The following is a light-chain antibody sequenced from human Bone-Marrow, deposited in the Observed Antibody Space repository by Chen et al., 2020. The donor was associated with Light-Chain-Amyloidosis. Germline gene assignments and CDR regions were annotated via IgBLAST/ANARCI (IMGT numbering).Light chain of an antibody. Sequence: QSALTQPASVSGSPGQSITLSCTGTSSDVGGYNYVSGYQQHPGKAPKLIIFDVSNRPSGVSNRFSGSKSGNTASLTISGLQAEDEADYYCSSYTSSSTLVFGGGTKLTVL. CDR2: DVS. CDR1: SSDVGGYNY. J-gene: IGLJ2*01. V-gene: IGLV2-14*03. CDR3: SSYTSSSTLV.